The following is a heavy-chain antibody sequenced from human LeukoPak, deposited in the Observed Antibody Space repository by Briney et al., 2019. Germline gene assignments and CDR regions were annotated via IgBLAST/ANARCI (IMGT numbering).Heavy chain of an antibody. J-gene: IGHJ5*02. D-gene: IGHD3-9*01. V-gene: IGHV4-59*01. CDR1: GGSISTYY. Sequence: SETLSLTYAVSGGSISTYYWSWIRHPPGKGLEGSGYIYYSGTTNYNPSLKSRVTISVDTSQNQFSLKLRSVTAAEKAVYYCARLYNYDILTGYYKVWWFGLWGQGTLVSVSS. CDR3: ARLYNYDILTGYYKVWWFGL. CDR2: IYYSGTT.